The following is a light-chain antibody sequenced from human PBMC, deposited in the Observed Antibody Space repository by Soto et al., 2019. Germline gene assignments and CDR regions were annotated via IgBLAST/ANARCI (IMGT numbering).Light chain of an antibody. J-gene: IGLJ3*02. CDR3: SSYTSRXXLV. Sequence: QSALTQSASVSGSPGQSITISCTGTSSDIGGYNFVSWYQQHPGEAPNLMIYDVSNRPSGVSNRFSGSKSGKTASLTISGLQTEDEDDYYCSSYTSRXXLVFGGGT. V-gene: IGLV2-14*03. CDR2: DVS. CDR1: SSDIGGYNF.